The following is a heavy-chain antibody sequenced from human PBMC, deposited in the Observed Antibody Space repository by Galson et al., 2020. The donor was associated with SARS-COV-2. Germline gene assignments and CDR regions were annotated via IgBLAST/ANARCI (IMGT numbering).Heavy chain of an antibody. CDR3: ARGVVTADY. D-gene: IGHD2-21*02. J-gene: IGHJ4*02. V-gene: IGHV4-59*01. Sequence: SETLSLTCPVPGGSISSYYWSWIRQPPGKGLEWIGYIYYSGSTNYNPSLKSRVTISVDTSKNQLSLKLSSVTAADTAVYYCARGVVTADYWGQGTLVTVSS. CDR2: IYYSGST. CDR1: GGSISSYY.